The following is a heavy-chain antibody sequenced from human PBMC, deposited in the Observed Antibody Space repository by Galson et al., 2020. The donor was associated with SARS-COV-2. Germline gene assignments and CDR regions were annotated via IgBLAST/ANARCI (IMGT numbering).Heavy chain of an antibody. CDR1: FRNYY. V-gene: IGHV4-34*01. CDR3: ARDGYSYGPLIN. CDR2: INHRGST. D-gene: IGHD5-18*01. Sequence: FRNYYWTWIRQSPEKGLEWLGEINHRGSTNYNPSLKSRVAMSVDASKNQFSLSLSSVTAADTAVYYCARDGYSYGPLINWGQGTLVTVTS. J-gene: IGHJ4*02.